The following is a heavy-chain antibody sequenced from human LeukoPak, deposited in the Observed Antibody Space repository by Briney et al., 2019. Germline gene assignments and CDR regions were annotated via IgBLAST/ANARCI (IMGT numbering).Heavy chain of an antibody. CDR2: IYYSGST. CDR3: ARHGYCSSTSCYTASYWFDP. J-gene: IGHJ5*02. V-gene: IGHV4-39*01. CDR1: GGSISSSSYY. Sequence: SETLSLTCTVSGGSISSSSYYWGWIRQPPGKGLEWIGSIYYSGSTYYNPSLKSRVTISVDTSKNQFSLKLSSVTAADTAVYYCARHGYCSSTSCYTASYWFDPWGQGTLVTVSS. D-gene: IGHD2-2*02.